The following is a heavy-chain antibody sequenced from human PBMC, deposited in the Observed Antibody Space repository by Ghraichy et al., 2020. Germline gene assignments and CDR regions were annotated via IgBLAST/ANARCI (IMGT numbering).Heavy chain of an antibody. CDR3: TTEYDYVWGSYRSRVDY. Sequence: GGSLRLSCAASGFTFSNAWMSWVRQAPGKGLEWVGRIKSKTDGGTTDYAAPVKGRFTISRDDSKNTLYLQMNSLKTEDTAVYYCTTEYDYVWGSYRSRVDYWGQGTLVTVSS. J-gene: IGHJ4*02. CDR2: IKSKTDGGTT. CDR1: GFTFSNAW. V-gene: IGHV3-15*01. D-gene: IGHD3-16*02.